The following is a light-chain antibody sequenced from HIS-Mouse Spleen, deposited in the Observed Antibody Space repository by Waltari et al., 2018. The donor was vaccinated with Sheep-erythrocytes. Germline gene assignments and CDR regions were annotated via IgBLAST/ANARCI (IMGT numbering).Light chain of an antibody. CDR3: CSYAGSSTPWV. CDR2: EGS. Sequence: QSALTQPSSVSGSPGPSITISCPGTSSDVGRYNLVCSYQRHPGKTPKLMIYEGSKRPSGVSKRFSGSKSGNTASLTISGLQAEDEADYYCCSYAGSSTPWVFGGGTKLTVL. J-gene: IGLJ3*02. V-gene: IGLV2-23*01. CDR1: SSDVGRYNL.